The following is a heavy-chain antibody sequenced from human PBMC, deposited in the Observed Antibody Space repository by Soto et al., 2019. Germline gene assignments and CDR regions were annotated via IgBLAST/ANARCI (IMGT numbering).Heavy chain of an antibody. CDR1: GFTFSSYW. D-gene: IGHD7-27*01. J-gene: IGHJ6*03. V-gene: IGHV3-74*01. Sequence: PGGSLRLSCAASGFTFSSYWMHWVRQAPGKGLVWVSRINSDGSSTSYADSVKGRFTISRDNAKNTLYLQMNSLRAEDTAVYYCARGHIRAWGYYMDVWGKDNTVTVSS. CDR3: ARGHIRAWGYYMDV. CDR2: INSDGSST.